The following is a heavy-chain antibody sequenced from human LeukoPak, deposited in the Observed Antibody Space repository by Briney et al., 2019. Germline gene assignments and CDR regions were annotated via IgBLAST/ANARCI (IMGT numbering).Heavy chain of an antibody. D-gene: IGHD3-3*01. Sequence: PGGSLRLSCAASGFTFSSYWMTWVRQAPGKGLEWVANIKQDESEKYYVDSVKGRFTISRDNAKNSLYLQMNSLRAEDTAVYYCAMVALSDFWSGYYSFDYWGQGTLVTVSS. J-gene: IGHJ4*02. CDR1: GFTFSSYW. CDR2: IKQDESEK. V-gene: IGHV3-7*03. CDR3: AMVALSDFWSGYYSFDY.